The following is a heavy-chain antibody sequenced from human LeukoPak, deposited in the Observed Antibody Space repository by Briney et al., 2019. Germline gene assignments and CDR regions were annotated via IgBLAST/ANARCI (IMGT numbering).Heavy chain of an antibody. CDR1: GGTFSSYA. CDR3: ARGHRNYYDSSGYFYYFDY. V-gene: IGHV1-69*13. CDR2: IIPIFGTA. Sequence: SVKVSCKASGGTFSSYAISWVRQAPEQGLEWMGGIIPIFGTANYAQKFQGRVTITADESTSTAYMELSSLRSEDTAVYYCARGHRNYYDSSGYFYYFDYWGQGTLVTVSS. D-gene: IGHD3-22*01. J-gene: IGHJ4*02.